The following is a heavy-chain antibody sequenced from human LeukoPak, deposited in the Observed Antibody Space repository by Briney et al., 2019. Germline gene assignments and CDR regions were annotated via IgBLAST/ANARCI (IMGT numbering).Heavy chain of an antibody. V-gene: IGHV3-30*18. CDR2: ISDDGRNK. J-gene: IGHJ4*02. CDR1: GFTFNNYG. CDR3: AKDRETTASGTFDY. Sequence: PGGSLRLSRAASGFTFNNYGMHYVRQAPGKGLEWVAVISDDGRNKKYADSVRGRFTISRDDSNNTLYLQMNSLRAEDTGVYYCAKDRETTASGTFDYWGQGTLVTVSS. D-gene: IGHD1-1*01.